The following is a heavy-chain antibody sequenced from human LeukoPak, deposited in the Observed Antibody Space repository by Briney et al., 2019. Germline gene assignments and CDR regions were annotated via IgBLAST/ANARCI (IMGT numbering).Heavy chain of an antibody. CDR3: ATDFYDST. D-gene: IGHD3-22*01. Sequence: GGSLRLSCAASGFIFSNYGMNWVRQAPGKGLEWVGRIRSNSDGGTIDYAAPVKGRSTLSRDDSKTTLYLQMNSLQTEDTAVYYCATDFYDSTWGQGTLVTVSS. J-gene: IGHJ5*02. CDR2: IRSNSDGGTI. CDR1: GFIFSNYG. V-gene: IGHV3-15*07.